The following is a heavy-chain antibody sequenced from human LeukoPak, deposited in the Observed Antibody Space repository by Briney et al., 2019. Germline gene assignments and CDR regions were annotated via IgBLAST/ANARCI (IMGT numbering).Heavy chain of an antibody. CDR1: GFTFSSYE. CDR3: ARVRGYSGYQTYYYYYMDV. CDR2: ISSSGSTI. J-gene: IGHJ6*03. V-gene: IGHV3-48*03. D-gene: IGHD5-12*01. Sequence: PGGSLRLSCAASGFTFSSYEMNWVRQAPGKGLEWVSYISSSGSTIYYADSVKGRFTISRDNAKNSLYLQMNSLRAEDTAVYYCARVRGYSGYQTYYYYYMDVWGKGTTVTVSS.